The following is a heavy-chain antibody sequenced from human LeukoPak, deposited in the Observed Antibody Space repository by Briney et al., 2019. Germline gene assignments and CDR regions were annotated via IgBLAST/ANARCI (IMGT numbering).Heavy chain of an antibody. D-gene: IGHD1-7*01. J-gene: IGHJ5*02. V-gene: IGHV4-38-2*01. CDR3: ARYVGGTGTSYWFDP. CDR1: GYSISRGYF. CDR2: LYPSGRT. Sequence: SETLSLTCSVSGYSISRGYFWAWIRRSPGKGLEWIGSLYPSGRTYYNPSLKSRVTISVDTSKNQFSLKLSSVTAADTAVYYCARYVGGTGTSYWFDPWGQGTLVTVSS.